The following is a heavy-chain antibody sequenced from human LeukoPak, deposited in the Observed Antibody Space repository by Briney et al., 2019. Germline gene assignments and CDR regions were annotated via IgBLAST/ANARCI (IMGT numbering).Heavy chain of an antibody. D-gene: IGHD5-12*01. CDR1: GGSISSYS. V-gene: IGHV4-4*07. Sequence: PSETLSLTCNVSGGSISSYSWNWIRQPAGKGLEWIGRIYSRGNTNYNPSLKSRVTMSVGTSKSQFSLKLTSVTAADTAVYYCATGDSGFDFGDYWGQGTLVTVSS. CDR2: IYSRGNT. CDR3: ATGDSGFDFGDY. J-gene: IGHJ4*02.